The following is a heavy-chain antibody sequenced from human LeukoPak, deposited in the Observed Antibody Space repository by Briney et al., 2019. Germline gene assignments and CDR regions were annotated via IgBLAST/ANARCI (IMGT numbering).Heavy chain of an antibody. Sequence: RGSLRLSCATYGFTFSSSAMSWVRQAPGKVLAWVSTISGSGGGTYYADSVKGRFTIPRDNSKNTLYLQMNSLRAEDTAVFYCAKLFYSSGMYHFDYWGQGTLVTVSS. CDR3: AKLFYSSGMYHFDY. J-gene: IGHJ4*02. D-gene: IGHD3-10*01. CDR1: GFTFSSSA. V-gene: IGHV3-23*01. CDR2: ISGSGGGT.